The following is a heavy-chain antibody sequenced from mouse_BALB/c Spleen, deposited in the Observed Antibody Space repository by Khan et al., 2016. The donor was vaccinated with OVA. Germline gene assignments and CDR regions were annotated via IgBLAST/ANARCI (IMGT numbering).Heavy chain of an antibody. V-gene: IGHV5-4*02. J-gene: IGHJ3*01. Sequence: EVELVESGGGLVKPGGSLKLSCAASGFTFSDYYMYWVRQTPEKRLEWVATISDGGSSTYYLDSVKGRFPISSDTAKNSLYLQMSSLKSEDTAIYYCASAGYGGFAYWGQGTLVTVSA. CDR3: ASAGYGGFAY. D-gene: IGHD1-1*02. CDR1: GFTFSDYY. CDR2: ISDGGSST.